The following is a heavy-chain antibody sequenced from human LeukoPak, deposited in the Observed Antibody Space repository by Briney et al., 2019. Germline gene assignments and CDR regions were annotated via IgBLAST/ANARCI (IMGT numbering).Heavy chain of an antibody. D-gene: IGHD4-17*01. Sequence: SETLSLTCTVSGGSISSSSYYWGWIRQPPGKGLEWIGSIYYSGSTYYNPSLKSRVTISVDTSKNQFSLKLSSVTAADTAVYYCARGGGPTYYYYYMDVWGKGTTVTVSS. V-gene: IGHV4-39*07. CDR3: ARGGGPTYYYYYMDV. CDR1: GGSISSSSYY. CDR2: IYYSGST. J-gene: IGHJ6*03.